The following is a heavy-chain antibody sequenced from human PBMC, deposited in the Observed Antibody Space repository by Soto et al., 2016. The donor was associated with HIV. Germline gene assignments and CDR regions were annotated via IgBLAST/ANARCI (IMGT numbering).Heavy chain of an antibody. CDR1: GYTFTTYD. CDR3: ARGGDSSLPFTGFDP. V-gene: IGHV1-8*03. CDR2: MNPNSGNT. D-gene: IGHD3-10*01. Sequence: QVQLVQSGAEVKKPGASVKVSCKASGYTFTTYDINWVRQATGQGLEWMGWMNPNSGNTGYAQKFQGRLTITRNTSISTTYMELSSLRSEDTAVYYCARGGDSSLPFTGFDPWGQGTLVTVSS. J-gene: IGHJ5*02.